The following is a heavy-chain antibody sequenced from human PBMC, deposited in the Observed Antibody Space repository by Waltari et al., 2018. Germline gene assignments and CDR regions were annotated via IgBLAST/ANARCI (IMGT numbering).Heavy chain of an antibody. CDR2: RWYDGSNK. J-gene: IGHJ5*02. Sequence: QVQLVESGGGVVQPGRSLRLSCAASGFTFSSSGMHWVRQAPGKGLEGVAVRWYDGSNKYYADSVKGRVTISRDNSKNTLYLQMNSLRAEDTAVYYCPAAAGMPDNWFDPWGHGTLVTVSS. D-gene: IGHD6-13*01. CDR3: PAAAGMPDNWFDP. CDR1: GFTFSSSG. V-gene: IGHV3-33*01.